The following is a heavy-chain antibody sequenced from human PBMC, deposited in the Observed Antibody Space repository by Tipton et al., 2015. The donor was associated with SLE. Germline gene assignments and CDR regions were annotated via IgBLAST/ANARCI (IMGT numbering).Heavy chain of an antibody. D-gene: IGHD3-16*01. CDR1: GFTFSSHS. CDR3: ASGSAYHYFDH. CDR2: ISSSSSTI. V-gene: IGHV3-48*04. J-gene: IGHJ4*02. Sequence: SLRLSCAASGFTFSSHSMNWVRQAPGKGLEWVSYISSSSSTIDYADSVKGRFTISRDNAKNSLYLQMNSLRAEDTAVYYCASGSAYHYFDHWGQGTLVTVSS.